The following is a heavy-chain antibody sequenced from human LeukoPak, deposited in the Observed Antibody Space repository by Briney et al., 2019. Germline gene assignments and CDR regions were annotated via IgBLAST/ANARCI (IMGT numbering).Heavy chain of an antibody. CDR1: GGSISSYY. D-gene: IGHD3-10*01. CDR3: AIAGSGTYYRFDY. Sequence: SETLSLTCTVSGGSISSYYWNWIRQPSGKGQEWIGNIHYSGSTNYNPSLKSRVTISVDTSKNQFSLRLSSVTAADTAVYYCAIAGSGTYYRFDYWGQGTLVTVSS. V-gene: IGHV4-59*01. CDR2: IHYSGST. J-gene: IGHJ4*02.